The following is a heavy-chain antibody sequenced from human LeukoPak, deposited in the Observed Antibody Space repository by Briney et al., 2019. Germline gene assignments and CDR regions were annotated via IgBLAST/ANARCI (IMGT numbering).Heavy chain of an antibody. V-gene: IGHV3-7*01. CDR3: LGGVAADY. J-gene: IGHJ4*02. Sequence: GGSLRLSCAASRFSFSHYWMTWVRQAPGKGVEWVANINQDASDKHYADSVEGRFTISRDNAKNSLYLQMNSLRVEDTAAYYCLGGVAADYWGRGTLVTVSS. D-gene: IGHD3-16*01. CDR1: RFSFSHYW. CDR2: INQDASDK.